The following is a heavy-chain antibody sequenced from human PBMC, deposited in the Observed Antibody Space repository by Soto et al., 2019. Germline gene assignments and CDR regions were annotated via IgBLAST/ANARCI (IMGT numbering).Heavy chain of an antibody. Sequence: ASVKVSCKVSGYTLTELSMHWVRQAPGKGLEWMGGFDPEDGETIYAQKFQGRVTMTEDTSTDTAYMELSSLRSEDTAVYYCATDLRRLEPTKDAFDIWGQGTTVTVSS. CDR3: ATDLRRLEPTKDAFDI. V-gene: IGHV1-24*01. CDR1: GYTLTELS. J-gene: IGHJ3*02. CDR2: FDPEDGET. D-gene: IGHD1-1*01.